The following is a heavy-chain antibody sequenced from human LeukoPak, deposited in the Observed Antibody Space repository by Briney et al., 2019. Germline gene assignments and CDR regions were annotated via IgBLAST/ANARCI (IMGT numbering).Heavy chain of an antibody. J-gene: IGHJ4*02. CDR3: ARHYADKRAVDY. Sequence: SETLSLTCTVSGGSISSNYWSWIRQSPGKGLEWIGYIYYSGSATYNPSLKSRVTISVDTSKNQFSLRLSSVTAADTAVYYCARHYADKRAVDYWGQGILVTVSS. V-gene: IGHV4-59*08. D-gene: IGHD2-2*01. CDR1: GGSISSNY. CDR2: IYYSGSA.